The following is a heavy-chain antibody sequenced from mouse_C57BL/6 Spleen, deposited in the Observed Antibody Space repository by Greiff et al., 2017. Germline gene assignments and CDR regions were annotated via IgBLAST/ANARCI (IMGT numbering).Heavy chain of an antibody. V-gene: IGHV1-15*01. D-gene: IGHD2-4*01. CDR2: IDPETGGT. CDR3: TRVEDYDRFAY. J-gene: IGHJ3*01. CDR1: GYTFTDYE. Sequence: VQLQQSGAELVRPGASVTLSCKASGYTFTDYEMHWVKQTPVHGLEWIGAIDPETGGTAYNQKFKGKAILTADKSSSTAYMELRSLTSEDSAVYYCTRVEDYDRFAYWGQGTLVNVSA.